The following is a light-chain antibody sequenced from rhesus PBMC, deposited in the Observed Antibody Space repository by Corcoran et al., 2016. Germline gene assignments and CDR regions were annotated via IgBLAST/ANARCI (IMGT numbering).Light chain of an antibody. CDR3: QHYYDNPLT. CDR1: QNIYSN. V-gene: IGKV1-25*02. Sequence: DIQMTQSPSSLSASVGDRVTISCRASQNIYSNLAWYQPKPGKAPKLLIYAASSLQTGIPSRLRGSGSGTDFTLTISSLQPEDSAAYYCQHYYDNPLTFGGGTKVEIK. J-gene: IGKJ4*01. CDR2: AAS.